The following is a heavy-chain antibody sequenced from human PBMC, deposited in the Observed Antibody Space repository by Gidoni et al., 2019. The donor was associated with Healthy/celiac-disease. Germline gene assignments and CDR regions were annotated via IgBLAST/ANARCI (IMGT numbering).Heavy chain of an antibody. J-gene: IGHJ4*02. V-gene: IGHV3-11*01. Sequence: QVQLVESGGGWVKPGGYLRLSCEAAGFTFSDYYMSWIRQAPGKGLECVSYISSIGSTIYYADFVKGRFTISRDNAKNSLYLQMNSLRAEDTAVYYCARERDYGDYQVGNYWGQGTLVTVSS. CDR1: GFTFSDYY. CDR3: ARERDYGDYQVGNY. D-gene: IGHD4-17*01. CDR2: ISSIGSTI.